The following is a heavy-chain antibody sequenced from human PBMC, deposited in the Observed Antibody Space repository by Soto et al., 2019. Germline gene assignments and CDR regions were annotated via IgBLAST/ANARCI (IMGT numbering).Heavy chain of an antibody. Sequence: QVQLQESGPGLVKPSETLSLTCTVSGGSIGTYYWNWIRQPPGKGLEWIGYIDYSGTTNYNPSLKSRLTISLDTSKNQFSLNLRSVTAADTAVYYCARVRWSSGRPDAFDIWGQGTVVTVSS. J-gene: IGHJ3*02. V-gene: IGHV4-59*01. CDR1: GGSIGTYY. CDR3: ARVRWSSGRPDAFDI. D-gene: IGHD1-26*01. CDR2: IDYSGTT.